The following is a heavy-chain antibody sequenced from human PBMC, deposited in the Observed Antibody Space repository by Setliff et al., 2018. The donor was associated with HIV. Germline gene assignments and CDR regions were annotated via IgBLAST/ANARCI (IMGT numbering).Heavy chain of an antibody. V-gene: IGHV4-39*01. J-gene: IGHJ4*02. CDR3: ARHAVGGPPFDY. Sequence: SETLSLTCTVSGVSFGLSDYFWVWLRQPPGKGLEWIGSIFYDGRTYYNPSLKSRLTMSVDRSRTQFSLKLNSVTAADTAVYYCARHAVGGPPFDYWGQGNLVTVSS. CDR1: GVSFGLSDYF. CDR2: IFYDGRT.